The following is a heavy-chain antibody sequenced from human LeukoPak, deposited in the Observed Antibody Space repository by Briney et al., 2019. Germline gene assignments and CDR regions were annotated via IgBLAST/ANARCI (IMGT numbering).Heavy chain of an antibody. CDR3: ANPYSSSWYRFDY. CDR1: GFTFSSYA. Sequence: PGGSLRLSCAASGFTFSSYAVSWVRQAPGKGLEWVSAISGSGGSTYYADSVKGRFTISRDNSKNTLYLQMNSLRAEDTAVYYCANPYSSSWYRFDYWGQGTLVTVSS. J-gene: IGHJ4*02. D-gene: IGHD6-13*01. V-gene: IGHV3-23*01. CDR2: ISGSGGST.